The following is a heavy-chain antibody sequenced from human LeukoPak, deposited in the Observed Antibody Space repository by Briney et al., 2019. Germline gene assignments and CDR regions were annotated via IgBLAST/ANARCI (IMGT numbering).Heavy chain of an antibody. D-gene: IGHD6-13*01. Sequence: SETLSLACAVYGGSFSGYYWSWIRQPPGKGLEWIGYIYYSGSTNYNPSLKSRVTISVDTSKNQFSLKLSSVTAADTAVYYCARENYSSSWFLFDYWGQGTLVTVSS. CDR3: ARENYSSSWFLFDY. J-gene: IGHJ4*02. CDR1: GGSFSGYY. V-gene: IGHV4-59*01. CDR2: IYYSGST.